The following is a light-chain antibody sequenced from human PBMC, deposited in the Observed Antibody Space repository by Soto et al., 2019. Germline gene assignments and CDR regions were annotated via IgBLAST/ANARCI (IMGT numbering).Light chain of an antibody. CDR2: SNH. CDR3: AACDDSLNGYV. Sequence: QSVLTQPPSASGTPGQRVTISCSGSSSNIGSNTVNWYQQLPGTAPKLLIYSNHHRPSGVPDRFSGSKSGTSASLAISGLQSEDEADYYCAACDDSLNGYVFGTGTQLTVL. CDR1: SSNIGSNT. J-gene: IGLJ1*01. V-gene: IGLV1-44*01.